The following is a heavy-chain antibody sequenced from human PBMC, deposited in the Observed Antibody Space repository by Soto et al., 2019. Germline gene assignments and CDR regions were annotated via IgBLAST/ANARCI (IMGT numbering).Heavy chain of an antibody. Sequence: GGSLRLSCAASGFTFDDYAMHWVRQAPGKGLEWVSGISWNSGSIGYADSVKGRFTISRDNAKNSLYLQMNSLRAEDTALYYCAKSGAYCSSTSCYLKAFDIWGQGTMVTVSS. V-gene: IGHV3-9*01. D-gene: IGHD2-2*01. CDR1: GFTFDDYA. CDR2: ISWNSGSI. CDR3: AKSGAYCSSTSCYLKAFDI. J-gene: IGHJ3*02.